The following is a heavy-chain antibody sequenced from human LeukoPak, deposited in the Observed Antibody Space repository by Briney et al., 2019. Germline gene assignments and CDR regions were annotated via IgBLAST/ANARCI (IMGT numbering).Heavy chain of an antibody. CDR3: ARDSNSYFDY. Sequence: PGGSLRLSCAAPGFTFSSYWMHGVRQALGKGRVWVSRINSDGSSTKYADSVKGRFTISRDNARNPLYLQMNSLRAEDTAVYYCARDSNSYFDYWGLGSLVTVSS. CDR1: GFTFSSYW. V-gene: IGHV3-74*01. CDR2: INSDGSST. D-gene: IGHD1-1*01. J-gene: IGHJ4*02.